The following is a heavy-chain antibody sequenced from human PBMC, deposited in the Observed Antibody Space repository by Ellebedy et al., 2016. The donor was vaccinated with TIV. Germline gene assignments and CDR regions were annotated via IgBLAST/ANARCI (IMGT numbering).Heavy chain of an antibody. J-gene: IGHJ4*02. V-gene: IGHV4-38-2*02. CDR1: GSSISSGYY. D-gene: IGHD1-26*01. CDR3: ARVNSGSPEDY. Sequence: SETLSLTXTVSGSSISSGYYWGWIRQSPGKGLEWIGSIYHSGSTYYNPSLKSRVTISVDTSKNQFSLKLSSVTAADTAVYYCARVNSGSPEDYWGQGTLVTVSS. CDR2: IYHSGST.